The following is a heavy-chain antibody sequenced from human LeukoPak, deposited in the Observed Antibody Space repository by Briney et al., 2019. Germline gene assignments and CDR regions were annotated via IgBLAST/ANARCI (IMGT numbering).Heavy chain of an antibody. Sequence: GEALKFSCKASGYSFTNYWVGWVRHMPGKGLEWMGIIYPGDSDTRYRPSFQGQVTISADKSMSTAYLQWSSLKGSDTAMYYCARRRYCTDTSCYAGVDGFDIWGQGTVVTVSS. D-gene: IGHD2-2*01. J-gene: IGHJ3*02. CDR3: ARRRYCTDTSCYAGVDGFDI. CDR1: GYSFTNYW. CDR2: IYPGDSDT. V-gene: IGHV5-51*01.